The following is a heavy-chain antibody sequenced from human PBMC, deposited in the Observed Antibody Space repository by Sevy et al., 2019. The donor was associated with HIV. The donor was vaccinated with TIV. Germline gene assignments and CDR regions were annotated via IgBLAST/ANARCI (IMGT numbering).Heavy chain of an antibody. V-gene: IGHV3-23*01. CDR2: ITGSGGDT. CDR1: GFTFSSYA. D-gene: IGHD3-22*01. J-gene: IGHJ6*02. Sequence: GGSLRLSCAASGFTFSSYAMTWVRQAPGKGLEWVSIITGSGGDTYYADSVKGRFTIFRDNSKNTLYLQMNSLRAEDTAIYSCATRGKYYDSSGDYFGLDVWGQGTTVTVSS. CDR3: ATRGKYYDSSGDYFGLDV.